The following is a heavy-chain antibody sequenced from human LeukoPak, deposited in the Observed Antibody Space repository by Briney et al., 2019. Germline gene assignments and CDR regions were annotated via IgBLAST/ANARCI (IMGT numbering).Heavy chain of an antibody. CDR2: INHSGST. V-gene: IGHV4-34*01. J-gene: IGHJ4*02. D-gene: IGHD6-6*01. CDR3: AREQNYSSSPFDY. CDR1: GGSFSGYY. Sequence: PSETLSLTCAVYGGSFSGYYWSWIRQPPGKGLEWIGEINHSGSTNYNPSLESRVTISVDTSKNQFSLKLSSVTAADTAVYYCAREQNYSSSPFDYWGQGTLVTVSS.